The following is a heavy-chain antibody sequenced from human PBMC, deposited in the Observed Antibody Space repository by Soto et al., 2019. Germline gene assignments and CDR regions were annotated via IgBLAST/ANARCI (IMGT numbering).Heavy chain of an antibody. CDR2: IYYSGST. CDR3: ARVSYYDSSGYYYFDY. D-gene: IGHD3-22*01. CDR1: GGSISSGGYY. Sequence: PSETLSLTCTVSGGSISSGGYYWSWIRQHPGKGLEWIGYIYYSGSTYYNPSLKSRVTISVDTSKNQFSLKLSSVTAADTAVYYCARVSYYDSSGYYYFDYWGQGPLVTVSS. J-gene: IGHJ4*02. V-gene: IGHV4-31*03.